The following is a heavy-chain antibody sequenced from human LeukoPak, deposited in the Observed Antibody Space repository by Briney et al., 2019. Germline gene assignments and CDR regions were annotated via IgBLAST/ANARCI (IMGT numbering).Heavy chain of an antibody. V-gene: IGHV1-2*02. CDR1: GYTFTGYY. Sequence: ASVKVSCKASGYTFTGYYLHWVRQAPGQGLEWMGWINPNSGGTNYAQKFQGRVIMTRDTSISTAYMELSRLRSDDTAVYYCARDWLPPGVMQLDYWGQGTLVTVSS. CDR2: INPNSGGT. D-gene: IGHD6-13*01. CDR3: ARDWLPPGVMQLDY. J-gene: IGHJ4*02.